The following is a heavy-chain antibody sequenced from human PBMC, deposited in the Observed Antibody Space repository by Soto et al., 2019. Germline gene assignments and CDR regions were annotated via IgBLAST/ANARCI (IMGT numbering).Heavy chain of an antibody. CDR1: GFSISGAW. CDR2: IKTKAQGETT. Sequence: EVQLVESGGGLVKPGGSLRLSCAASGFSISGAWMNWVRQAPGKGLEWVGRIKTKAQGETTDYAAPVKGRFTISRDDSENTLSLQMSRLKIEDTDVYFCTSGSVEGYWGQGTLVTVS. J-gene: IGHJ4*02. D-gene: IGHD1-26*01. CDR3: TSGSVEGY. V-gene: IGHV3-15*07.